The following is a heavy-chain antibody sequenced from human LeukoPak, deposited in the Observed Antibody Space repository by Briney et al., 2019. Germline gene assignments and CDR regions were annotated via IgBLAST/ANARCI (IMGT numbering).Heavy chain of an antibody. Sequence: GGSLRLSCAGSGFSVNDHYMAWVRQAPGKGLEWVSITYSATRKYNADSVKGRFTISRDNAKNSLYLQMNSLRAEDTAVYYCAELGITMIGGVWGKGTTVTISS. V-gene: IGHV3-69-1*02. CDR3: AELGITMIGGV. D-gene: IGHD3-10*02. J-gene: IGHJ6*04. CDR1: GFSVNDHY. CDR2: TYSATRK.